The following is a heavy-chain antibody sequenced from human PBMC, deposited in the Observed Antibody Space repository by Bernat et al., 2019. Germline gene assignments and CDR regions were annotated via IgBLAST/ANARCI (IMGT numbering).Heavy chain of an antibody. CDR2: IYWDDDK. CDR1: GFSLSTSGVG. D-gene: IGHD6-13*01. J-gene: IGHJ5*02. CDR3: AHRGTLSGSRDSGWLDL. Sequence: QITLRESGPTLVKSTQTLTLTCTFSGFSLSTSGVGVAWIRQPPGKAPEWLAVIYWDDDKRYNPSLRSRLTISKDTSRNQVVLTMSNTDPVDTGTYYCAHRGTLSGSRDSGWLDLWGQGTPVTVSS. V-gene: IGHV2-5*02.